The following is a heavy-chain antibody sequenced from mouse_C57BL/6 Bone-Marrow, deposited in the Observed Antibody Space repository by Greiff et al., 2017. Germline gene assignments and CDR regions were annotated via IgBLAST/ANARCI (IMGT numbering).Heavy chain of an antibody. CDR2: ISDGGSYT. CDR3: ARLPDGYYEEYYYAMDY. D-gene: IGHD2-3*01. J-gene: IGHJ4*01. Sequence: EVQGVESGGGLVKPGGSLKLSCAASGFTFSSYAMSWVRQTPEKRLEWVATISDGGSYTYYPDNVKGRFTISRDNAKNNLYLQMSHLKSEDTAMYYCARLPDGYYEEYYYAMDYWGQGTSVTVSS. V-gene: IGHV5-4*01. CDR1: GFTFSSYA.